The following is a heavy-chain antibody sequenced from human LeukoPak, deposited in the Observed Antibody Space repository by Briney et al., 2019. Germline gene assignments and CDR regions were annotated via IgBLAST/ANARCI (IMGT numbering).Heavy chain of an antibody. J-gene: IGHJ5*02. V-gene: IGHV1-69*13. CDR3: AKLRALLFTIFGVVTNWFDP. Sequence: SVKVSCKASGGTFSSYAISWVRQAPGQGLEWMGGIIPIFGTANYAQRFQGRVTITADESTSTAYMELSSLRSEDMALYYCAKLRALLFTIFGVVTNWFDPWGQGTLVTVSS. CDR1: GGTFSSYA. D-gene: IGHD3-3*01. CDR2: IIPIFGTA.